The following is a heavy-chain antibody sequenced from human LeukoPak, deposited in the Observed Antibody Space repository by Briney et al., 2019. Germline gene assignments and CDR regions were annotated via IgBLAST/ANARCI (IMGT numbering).Heavy chain of an antibody. CDR2: IYYSGST. CDR1: GGSISSYY. CDR3: ARDRTYYDFWSGELRNAFDI. Sequence: PSETLSLTCTVSGGSISSYYWSWIRQPPGKGLEWIGYIYYSGSTNYNPSIKSRVTISVDTSKNQFSLKLSSVTAADTAVYYCARDRTYYDFWSGELRNAFDIWGQGTMVTVSS. D-gene: IGHD3-3*01. V-gene: IGHV4-59*01. J-gene: IGHJ3*02.